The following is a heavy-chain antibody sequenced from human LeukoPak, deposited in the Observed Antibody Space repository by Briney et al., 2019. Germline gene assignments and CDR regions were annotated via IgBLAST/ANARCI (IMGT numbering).Heavy chain of an antibody. Sequence: SQTLSLTCTVSGGSISSGSYYWSWIRQPAGKGLEYIGRIYTSGSTNYNPSLKSRVTISVDTSKNQFSLKLSSVTAADTAVYYCARHKIGYDHYYYMDVWGKGTTVTISS. CDR3: ARHKIGYDHYYYMDV. CDR1: GGSISSGSYY. CDR2: IYTSGST. D-gene: IGHD5-12*01. J-gene: IGHJ6*03. V-gene: IGHV4-61*02.